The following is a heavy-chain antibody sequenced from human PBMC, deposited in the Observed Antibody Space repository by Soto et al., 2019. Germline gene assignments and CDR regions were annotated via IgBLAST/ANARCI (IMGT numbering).Heavy chain of an antibody. D-gene: IGHD6-25*01. J-gene: IGHJ6*02. Sequence: TLSLTFTVSGGSISSGCYYWSWIRQHPGKGLEWIGYIYYSGSTYYNPSLKSRVTISVDASKNQFSLKLSSVTAADTAVYYCERDRALSSDGMDVWGQGTTVTVSS. CDR3: ERDRALSSDGMDV. CDR1: GGSISSGCYY. CDR2: IYYSGST. V-gene: IGHV4-31*03.